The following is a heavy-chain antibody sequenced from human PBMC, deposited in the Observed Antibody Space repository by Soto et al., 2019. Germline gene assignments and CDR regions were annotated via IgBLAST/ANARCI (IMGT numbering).Heavy chain of an antibody. V-gene: IGHV5-10-1*01. CDR3: ARHPPPNYDILTGSYYYGMDV. J-gene: IGHJ6*02. CDR2: IDPSDSYT. Sequence: PGESLKISCKGSGYSFTSYWISGVRQMPGKGLEWMGRIDPSDSYTNYSPSFQGHVTISADKSISTAYLQWSSLKASDTAMYYCARHPPPNYDILTGSYYYGMDVWGQGTTVTVSS. CDR1: GYSFTSYW. D-gene: IGHD3-9*01.